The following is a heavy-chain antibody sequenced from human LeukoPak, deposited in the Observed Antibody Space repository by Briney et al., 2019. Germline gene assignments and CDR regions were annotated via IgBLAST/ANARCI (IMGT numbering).Heavy chain of an antibody. V-gene: IGHV1-69*05. D-gene: IGHD3-22*01. CDR2: IIPIFGTA. J-gene: IGHJ4*02. CDR3: ARELYYYDSSGHFDY. CDR1: GGTFSSYA. Sequence: SVKVSCKASGGTFSSYAISWVRQAPGQGLEWMGRIIPIFGTANYAQKFQGRVTITTDESTSTAYMELSSLRSEDTAVYYCARELYYYDSSGHFDYWGQGTLVTVS.